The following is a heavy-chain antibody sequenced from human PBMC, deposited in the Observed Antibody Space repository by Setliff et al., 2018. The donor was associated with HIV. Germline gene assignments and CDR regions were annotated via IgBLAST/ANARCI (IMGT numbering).Heavy chain of an antibody. CDR1: GGTFSTSA. Sequence: EASVKVSCKASGGTFSTSAISWVRQAPGRGLEWMGGIIPVFGSAHYAQKFQDRITITTDESTSSVFVELSNLRPDDTAIYYCARDRAEADVGGGVRGPTYFCDYWGQGTLVTVSS. V-gene: IGHV1-69*05. D-gene: IGHD3-16*01. J-gene: IGHJ4*02. CDR2: IIPVFGSA. CDR3: ARDRAEADVGGGVRGPTYFCDY.